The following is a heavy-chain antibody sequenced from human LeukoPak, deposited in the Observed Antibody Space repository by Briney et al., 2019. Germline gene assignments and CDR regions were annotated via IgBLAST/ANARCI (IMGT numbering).Heavy chain of an antibody. CDR1: GFTFDDYA. CDR3: ARWARDYGAGRSYYINDAFDI. Sequence: PGGSLRLSCAASGFTFDDYAMHWVRQAPGKGLEWVSGISWNSGSIGYADSVKGRFTISRDNAKNSLYLQMNSLRAEDTAVYYCARWARDYGAGRSYYINDAFDIWGQGTMVTVSS. D-gene: IGHD4-17*01. CDR2: ISWNSGSI. J-gene: IGHJ3*02. V-gene: IGHV3-9*01.